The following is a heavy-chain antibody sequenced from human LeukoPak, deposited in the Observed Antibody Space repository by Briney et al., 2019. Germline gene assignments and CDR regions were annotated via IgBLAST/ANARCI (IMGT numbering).Heavy chain of an antibody. D-gene: IGHD7-27*01. J-gene: IGHJ6*02. V-gene: IGHV1-2*04. CDR2: INPNSGGT. CDR3: ARDRPIVWGSVKSGMDV. Sequence: GASVKVSCKASGYTFTSYGISWVRQAPGQGLEWMGWINPNSGGTNYAQKFQGWVTMTRDTSISTAYMELSRLRSDDTAVYYCARDRPIVWGSVKSGMDVWGQGTTVTVSS. CDR1: GYTFTSYG.